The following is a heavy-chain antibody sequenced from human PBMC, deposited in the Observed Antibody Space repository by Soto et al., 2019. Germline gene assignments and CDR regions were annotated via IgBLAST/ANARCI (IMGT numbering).Heavy chain of an antibody. CDR3: ARDLSDIVLVPAAMSFDY. D-gene: IGHD2-2*01. CDR1: GYTFTSYG. Sequence: ASVKVSCKASGYTFTSYGISWVRQAPGQGLEWMGWISAYNGNTNYAQKLQGRVTMTTDTSTSTAYMELRSLRSDDTAVYYCARDLSDIVLVPAAMSFDYWGQGTLGTVSS. J-gene: IGHJ4*02. CDR2: ISAYNGNT. V-gene: IGHV1-18*01.